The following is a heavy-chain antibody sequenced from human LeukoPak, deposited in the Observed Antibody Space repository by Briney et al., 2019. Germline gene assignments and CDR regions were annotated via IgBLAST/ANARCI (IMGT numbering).Heavy chain of an antibody. Sequence: PGGSLRLSCAASGFTFSSYDMHWVRQATGKGLEWVSAIGTAGDTYYPGSVKGRFTISRENAKNSLYLQMNSLRAGDTAAYYCARGSIAAAGTPLDYWGQGTLVTVSS. J-gene: IGHJ4*02. CDR2: IGTAGDT. D-gene: IGHD6-13*01. CDR1: GFTFSSYD. CDR3: ARGSIAAAGTPLDY. V-gene: IGHV3-13*01.